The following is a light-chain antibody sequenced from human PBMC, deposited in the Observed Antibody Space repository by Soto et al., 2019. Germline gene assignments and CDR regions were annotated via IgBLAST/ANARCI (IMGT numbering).Light chain of an antibody. Sequence: QMTQSPSSLSASVGDRVTITCRASQSISSYLNWYQQKPGKAPKLLIYAASSLQSGVPSRFSGSGSGTDFTLTISSLQPEDFATYYCPPIYSIPLWT. J-gene: IGKJ1*01. CDR1: QSISSY. CDR2: AAS. CDR3: PPIYSIPLWT. V-gene: IGKV1-39*01.